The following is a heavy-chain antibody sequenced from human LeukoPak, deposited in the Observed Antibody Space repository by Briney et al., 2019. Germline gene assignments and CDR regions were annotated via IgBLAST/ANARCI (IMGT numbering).Heavy chain of an antibody. Sequence: ASVKVSCKASGYTFTSYGISWVRQAPGQGLEWMGWISAYNGNTNYAQKFQGRVTMTRDTSTSTVYMELSSLRSEDTAVYYCARPYCSSTSCYGNFHYYGMDVWGQGTTVTVSS. J-gene: IGHJ6*02. CDR2: ISAYNGNT. CDR1: GYTFTSYG. V-gene: IGHV1-18*01. D-gene: IGHD2-2*01. CDR3: ARPYCSSTSCYGNFHYYGMDV.